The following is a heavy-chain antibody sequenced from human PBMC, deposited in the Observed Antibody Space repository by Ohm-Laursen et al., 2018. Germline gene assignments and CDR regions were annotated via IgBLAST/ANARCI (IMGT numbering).Heavy chain of an antibody. J-gene: IGHJ4*02. CDR2: ISSSGSTI. CDR3: ARGQYYYDSSGLVGY. Sequence: SLRLSCAASGFSFNSYDMRWVRQAPGKGLEWVSYISSSGSTIYYADSVKGRFTISRDNAKNSLYLQMNSLRAEDTAVYYCARGQYYYDSSGLVGYWGQGTLVTVSS. D-gene: IGHD3-22*01. CDR1: GFSFNSYD. V-gene: IGHV3-11*01.